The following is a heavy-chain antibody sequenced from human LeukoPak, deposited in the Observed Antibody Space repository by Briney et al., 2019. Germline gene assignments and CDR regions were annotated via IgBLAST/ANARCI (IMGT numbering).Heavy chain of an antibody. V-gene: IGHV3-64D*06. CDR3: VKDVAVAGTIAGNY. CDR2: ISSNGGST. Sequence: GGSLRLSCAASGFTFSSYSMNWVRQAPGKGLEYVSAISSNGGSTYYADSVKGRFTISRDNSKNTLYLQMSSLRAEDTAVYYCVKDVAVAGTIAGNYWGQGTLVTVSS. D-gene: IGHD6-19*01. J-gene: IGHJ4*02. CDR1: GFTFSSYS.